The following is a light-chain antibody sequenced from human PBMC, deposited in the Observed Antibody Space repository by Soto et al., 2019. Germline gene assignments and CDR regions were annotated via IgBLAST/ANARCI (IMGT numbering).Light chain of an antibody. J-gene: IGLJ2*01. CDR3: SSYTSSSTPV. Sequence: QSVLTQPASVSGSPGQSSTISCTGTSSDVGGYNYVSWYQQHPGKAPKLMIYDVSNRPSGVSNRFSGSKSGNTASLTISGLQAEDEADYYCSSYTSSSTPVFGGGTKLTVL. CDR1: SSDVGGYNY. CDR2: DVS. V-gene: IGLV2-14*01.